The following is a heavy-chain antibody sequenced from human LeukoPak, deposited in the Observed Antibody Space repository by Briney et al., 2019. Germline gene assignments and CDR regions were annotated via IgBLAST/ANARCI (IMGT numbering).Heavy chain of an antibody. V-gene: IGHV3-21*06. CDR3: ARDRPTGASRVFVVE. Sequence: KPGGSLRLSCTASGFTFSNYAMTWVRQAPGKGLEWISSMSSGSRYIYYADSVRGRFTISRDNTKNSLYLVMNNLRAEDTAIYFCARDRPTGASRVFVVEWGQGTPVTVSS. CDR1: GFTFSNYA. D-gene: IGHD3-3*01. J-gene: IGHJ4*02. CDR2: MSSGSRYI.